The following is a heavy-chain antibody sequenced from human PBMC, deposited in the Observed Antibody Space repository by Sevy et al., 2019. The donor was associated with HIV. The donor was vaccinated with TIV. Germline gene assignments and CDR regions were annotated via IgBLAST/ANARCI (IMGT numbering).Heavy chain of an antibody. D-gene: IGHD3-22*01. J-gene: IGHJ3*02. Sequence: ASVKVSCKASGGSFSNFPVSWVRQAPGQGREWMGMIISKFGTTDYAQKFQGRVTITADESTTTAYMELTSLRSEDTAVYYCAREIPDYVSGYYSVDAFDIWGQGTKVTVSS. CDR1: GGSFSNFP. CDR2: IISKFGTT. V-gene: IGHV1-69*13. CDR3: AREIPDYVSGYYSVDAFDI.